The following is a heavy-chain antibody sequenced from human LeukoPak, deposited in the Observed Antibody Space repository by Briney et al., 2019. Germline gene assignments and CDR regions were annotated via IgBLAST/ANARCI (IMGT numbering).Heavy chain of an antibody. J-gene: IGHJ3*02. V-gene: IGHV3-7*01. Sequence: GGSLRLACAASGFTFSSYWMSWVRRAPGKGLERVANINQEGSEKYYVDSVKGRFSISRDNAKKSLYLQINRLRSDDTAVYYCARDADLGATITGAFDIWGQGTLVTVSS. D-gene: IGHD3-16*01. CDR2: INQEGSEK. CDR1: GFTFSSYW. CDR3: ARDADLGATITGAFDI.